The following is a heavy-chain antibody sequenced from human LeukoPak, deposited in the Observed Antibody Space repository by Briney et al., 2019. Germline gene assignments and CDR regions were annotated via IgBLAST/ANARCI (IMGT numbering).Heavy chain of an antibody. J-gene: IGHJ6*02. V-gene: IGHV3-48*04. Sequence: GGSLRLSCAASGFTFSSNSMNWVRQAPGRGLEWVSYISSSGSTIYYADSVKGRFTISRDNAKNSLYLQMNSLRAEDTAVYYCARDSRSTYYYDSSGYYYYYYGMDVWGQGTTVTVSS. CDR3: ARDSRSTYYYDSSGYYYYYYGMDV. D-gene: IGHD3-22*01. CDR1: GFTFSSNS. CDR2: ISSSGSTI.